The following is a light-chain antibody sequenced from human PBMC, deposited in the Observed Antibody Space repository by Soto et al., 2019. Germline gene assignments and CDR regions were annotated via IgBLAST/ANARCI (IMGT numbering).Light chain of an antibody. Sequence: EIVLTQSPCTMSLSPGERVTLSCRASQTVTRSYLAWYQQKPGQAPRLLIYGASIRATGIPDRFSGSGSGTDFTLTISRLEPEDFAVYYCQQRSNWPPTFGQGTRLEIK. CDR3: QQRSNWPPT. CDR2: GAS. J-gene: IGKJ5*01. V-gene: IGKV3D-20*02. CDR1: QTVTRSY.